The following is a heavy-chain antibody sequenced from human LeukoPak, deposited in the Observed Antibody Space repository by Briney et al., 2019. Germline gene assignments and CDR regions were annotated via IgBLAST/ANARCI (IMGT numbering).Heavy chain of an antibody. Sequence: PSETLSLTCAVSGGPFSDHHWSWIRQPPGKGLEWIGEINHSGSTTYNPSLKSRVTISADTSKNQFSLILNSVTAADTAVYYCAKNNWSDPWGQGTLDSVSS. CDR2: INHSGST. CDR3: AKNNWSDP. V-gene: IGHV4-34*01. J-gene: IGHJ5*02. CDR1: GGPFSDHH.